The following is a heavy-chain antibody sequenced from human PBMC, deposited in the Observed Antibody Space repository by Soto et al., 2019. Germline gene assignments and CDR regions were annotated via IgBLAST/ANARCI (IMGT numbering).Heavy chain of an antibody. D-gene: IGHD4-4*01. CDR1: GFTFSVSA. CDR3: TPAGPTVNQFEY. V-gene: IGHV3-73*01. Sequence: EVQLVESGGGLVQPGVSLKLSCAASGFTFSVSAMHWVRQASGKGLEWVGRIRSKANSYATAYAASVKGRFTISRDDSQNTAYLHMNSIKTEDTAVYYCTPAGPTVNQFEYWGKGNLVTVSS. J-gene: IGHJ4*02. CDR2: IRSKANSYAT.